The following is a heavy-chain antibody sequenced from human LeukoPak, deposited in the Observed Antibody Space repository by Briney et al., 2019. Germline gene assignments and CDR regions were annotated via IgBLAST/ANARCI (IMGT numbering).Heavy chain of an antibody. CDR2: IYHSGST. CDR1: GGSISSGDYY. D-gene: IGHD3-22*01. V-gene: IGHV4-30-4*01. CDR3: ARVDYDSSGYYDDY. Sequence: PSQTLSLTCTVSGGSISSGDYYWSWIPQPPGKGLEWFGSIYHSGSTYYNPSLKSRVTISVDTSKNQFSLKLSSVTAADTAVYYCARVDYDSSGYYDDYWGQGTLVTVSS. J-gene: IGHJ4*02.